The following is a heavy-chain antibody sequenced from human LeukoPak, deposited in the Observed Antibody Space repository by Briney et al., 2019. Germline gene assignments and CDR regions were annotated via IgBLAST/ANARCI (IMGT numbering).Heavy chain of an antibody. CDR1: GYIFTSYW. Sequence: GASLQICSEGSGYIFTSYWIGWGRQLPGKGVEWRGIIYPADSDTRYSPSFQGQVPISADKSIITAYLQWSSLNASDTAMYYCARLIREAYDSSGNFDYWGQGTLVTVSS. J-gene: IGHJ4*02. D-gene: IGHD3-22*01. CDR2: IYPADSDT. CDR3: ARLIREAYDSSGNFDY. V-gene: IGHV5-51*01.